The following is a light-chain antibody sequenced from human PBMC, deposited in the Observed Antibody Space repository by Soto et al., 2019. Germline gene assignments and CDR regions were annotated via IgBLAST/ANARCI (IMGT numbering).Light chain of an antibody. CDR2: VVT. V-gene: IGLV2-11*01. CDR1: SSDVGGYNS. CDR3: CSYAGTYTYV. J-gene: IGLJ1*01. Sequence: HSALTQPRSVSGSPGQSVTISCTGTSSDVGGYNSVSWYQQRPGKAPKLMIYVVTKRPSGVPARFSGSKSGNTASLTISGLQAEDEADYYCCSYAGTYTYVFGTGTKV.